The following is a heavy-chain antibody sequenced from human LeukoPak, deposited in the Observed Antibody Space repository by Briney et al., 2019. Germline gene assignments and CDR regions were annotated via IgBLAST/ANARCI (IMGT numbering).Heavy chain of an antibody. Sequence: GASVKVSCKASGYTFTGYYMHWVRQAPGQGLEWMGWINPNSGGTNYAQKFQDRVTMTRDTSISTVYMELNSLRAEDTALYYCAKEYGSGSYRRYYYYMDVWGKGTTVTISS. D-gene: IGHD3-10*01. J-gene: IGHJ6*03. V-gene: IGHV1-2*02. CDR2: INPNSGGT. CDR3: AKEYGSGSYRRYYYYMDV. CDR1: GYTFTGYY.